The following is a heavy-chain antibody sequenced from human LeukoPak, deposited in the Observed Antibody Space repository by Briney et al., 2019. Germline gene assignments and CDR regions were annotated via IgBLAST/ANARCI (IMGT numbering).Heavy chain of an antibody. CDR1: GYSFTSYW. CDR2: IYPGDSDT. CDR3: ARHYYYDSSGYYYFDY. D-gene: IGHD3-22*01. J-gene: IGHJ4*02. Sequence: GESLKISCKGSGYSFTSYWIGWVRQMPGKGLEWMGIIYPGDSDTRYSPSFQGQVTISADKSISTAYLQWSSLKASDTAMYYCARHYYYDSSGYYYFDYWGQGTLVTVSS. V-gene: IGHV5-51*01.